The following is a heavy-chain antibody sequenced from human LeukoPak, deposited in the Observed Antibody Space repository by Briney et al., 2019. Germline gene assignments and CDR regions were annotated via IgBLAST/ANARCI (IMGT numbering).Heavy chain of an antibody. CDR1: GGSISRTSYY. J-gene: IGHJ4*02. Sequence: SETLSLTCTVSGGSISRTSYYWGWIRQPPGKGLEWIGTIYYTGNTYYNPSLKSRVTISVDTSKNQFSLKLTSVTAADAAVYYCARAYSSGWYYFDYWGQGTLVAVPS. D-gene: IGHD6-19*01. V-gene: IGHV4-39*01. CDR2: IYYTGNT. CDR3: ARAYSSGWYYFDY.